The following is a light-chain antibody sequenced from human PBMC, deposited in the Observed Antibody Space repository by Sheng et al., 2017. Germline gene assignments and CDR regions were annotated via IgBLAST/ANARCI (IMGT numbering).Light chain of an antibody. CDR1: QSLLHSNGYNY. J-gene: IGKJ2*01. V-gene: IGKV2-28*01. Sequence: DIVMTQSPLSLPVTPGEPASISCRSSQSLLHSNGYNYLDWYLQKPGQSPQLLIYLGSNRASGVPDRFRGSGSGTDFTLKISRVEAEDVGVYYCMHGSHWPPEYTFGQGTKLEIK. CDR2: LGS. CDR3: MHGSHWPPEYT.